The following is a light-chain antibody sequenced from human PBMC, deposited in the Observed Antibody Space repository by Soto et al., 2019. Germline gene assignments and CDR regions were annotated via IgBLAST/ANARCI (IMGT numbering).Light chain of an antibody. J-gene: IGLJ2*01. CDR1: SSNIGSNY. V-gene: IGLV1-47*01. CDR2: RNN. Sequence: QAVVTQPPSASGTPGQTVTISCSGSSSNIGSNYVYWYQQLPGTAPKLLIYRNNQRRSGVPDRFSGSKSGTSASLAISGLRSEDEADYYCAAWDDSLSGHVVFGGGTKLTVL. CDR3: AAWDDSLSGHVV.